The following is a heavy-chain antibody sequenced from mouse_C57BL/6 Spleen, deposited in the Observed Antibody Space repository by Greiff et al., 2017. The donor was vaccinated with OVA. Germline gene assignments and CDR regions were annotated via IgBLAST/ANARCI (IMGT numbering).Heavy chain of an antibody. CDR1: GYTFTDHT. D-gene: IGHD1-1*01. V-gene: IGHV1-78*01. Sequence: VKLQESDAELVKPGASVKISCKVSGYTFTDHTIHWMKQRPEQGLEWIGYIYPRDGSTKYNEKFKGKATLTADKSSSTAYMQLNSLTSEDSAVYFCAREDYYGSSYGDYWGQGTTLTVSS. CDR3: AREDYYGSSYGDY. J-gene: IGHJ2*01. CDR2: IYPRDGST.